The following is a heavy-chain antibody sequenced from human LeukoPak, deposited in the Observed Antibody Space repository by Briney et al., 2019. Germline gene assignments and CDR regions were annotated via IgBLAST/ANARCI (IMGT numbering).Heavy chain of an antibody. D-gene: IGHD3-22*01. CDR1: GFTFSTHW. Sequence: GGSLRLSCAASGFTFSTHWMSWLCQAPGKGLEWVANIKQGGSEKYYVDSVKGRFTISRDNAKNSVYLQMNSLRAEDTAVYYCARLYDNSGYSIFDYWGQGTLVTVSS. CDR3: ARLYDNSGYSIFDY. CDR2: IKQGGSEK. V-gene: IGHV3-7*01. J-gene: IGHJ4*02.